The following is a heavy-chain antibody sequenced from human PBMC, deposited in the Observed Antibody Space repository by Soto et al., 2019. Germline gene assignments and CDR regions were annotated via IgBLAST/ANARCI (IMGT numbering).Heavy chain of an antibody. D-gene: IGHD3-10*01. CDR2: IYPHDSDT. Sequence: GASLKMSCNASGYSCSNYCIGLVPQMPGKGLEWMGVIYPHDSDTKYSPSFQGQVTISVDKSLSTVYLQWSSLRASDTAMYFCARETGAPYYYGMDVWGQGTTVTVSS. CDR3: ARETGAPYYYGMDV. CDR1: GYSCSNYC. V-gene: IGHV5-51*01. J-gene: IGHJ6*02.